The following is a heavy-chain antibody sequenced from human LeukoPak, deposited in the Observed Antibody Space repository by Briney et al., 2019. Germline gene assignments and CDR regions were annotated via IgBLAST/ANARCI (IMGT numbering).Heavy chain of an antibody. CDR3: AKSSDSDIVVVPAAIRLDY. V-gene: IGHV3-30*02. CDR1: GFTFSIYG. Sequence: PGGSLRLSCAASGFTFSIYGMHWVRQAPGKGLEGVAFIRYDGSNKYYADFVKGRFTISRDNSKNTLYLQMNSLRAEDTAVYYCAKSSDSDIVVVPAAIRLDYWGQGTLVTVSS. D-gene: IGHD2-2*02. J-gene: IGHJ4*02. CDR2: IRYDGSNK.